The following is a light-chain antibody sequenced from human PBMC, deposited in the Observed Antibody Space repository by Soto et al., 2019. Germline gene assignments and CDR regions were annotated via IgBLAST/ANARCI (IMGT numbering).Light chain of an antibody. CDR2: DAS. J-gene: IGKJ2*01. CDR1: QDINFW. V-gene: IGKV1-5*01. CDR3: QQYNSLHT. Sequence: DIQMTQSPSTLSASIGDRVTITCRASQDINFWLAWYQQKPGRGPNLLIYDASTLQSGVPSRFRGSGSGTEFTITISSLQPDDLATYYCQQYNSLHTFGQGTKLEI.